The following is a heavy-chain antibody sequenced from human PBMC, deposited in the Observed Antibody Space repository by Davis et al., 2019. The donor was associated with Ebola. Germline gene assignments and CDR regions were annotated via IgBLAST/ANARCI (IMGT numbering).Heavy chain of an antibody. CDR2: ISVIGGST. Sequence: GGSLRPSCAASGFTFRSYAMSWVRQAPGKGLEWVSAISVIGGSTYYADSVKGRLTISRDNSKNTLYLQMNSLRAEDTAVYYCEKNPHLSLYFDYWGQGALVTVSS. CDR1: GFTFRSYA. CDR3: EKNPHLSLYFDY. D-gene: IGHD3-16*02. V-gene: IGHV3-23*01. J-gene: IGHJ4*02.